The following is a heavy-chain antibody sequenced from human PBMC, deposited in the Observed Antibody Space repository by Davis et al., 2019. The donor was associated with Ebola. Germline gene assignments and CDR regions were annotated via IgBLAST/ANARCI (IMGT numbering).Heavy chain of an antibody. Sequence: PGGSLRLFCAASGFTFSNYPMHWVRQAPGKGLEWVAIISHDGGSEYYADSVKGRFTISRDRSGNTVSLQMNSLRAEDTAVYYCARGLGFLVVPAATPDYWGQGTLVTVSS. CDR1: GFTFSNYP. V-gene: IGHV3-30-3*01. CDR3: ARGLGFLVVPAATPDY. J-gene: IGHJ4*02. CDR2: ISHDGGSE. D-gene: IGHD2-2*01.